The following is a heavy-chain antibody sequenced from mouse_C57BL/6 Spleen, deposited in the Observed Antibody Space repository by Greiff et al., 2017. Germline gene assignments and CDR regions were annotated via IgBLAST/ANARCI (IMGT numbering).Heavy chain of an antibody. J-gene: IGHJ2*01. CDR1: GYTFTNYW. CDR3: ARFSSGYGGNY. CDR2: IYPGGGYT. Sequence: VKLMESGAELVRPGTSVKMSCKASGYTFTNYWIGWAKQRPGHGLKWIGEIYPGGGYTNYNEKFKGKATLTAEKSSSTAYMQFSSLTSEDSAIDYCARFSSGYGGNYWGQGITLTVSS. D-gene: IGHD3-2*02. V-gene: IGHV1-63*01.